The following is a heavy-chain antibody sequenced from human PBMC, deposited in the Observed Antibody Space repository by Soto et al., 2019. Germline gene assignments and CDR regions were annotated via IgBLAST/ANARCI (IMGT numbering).Heavy chain of an antibody. CDR2: IRGSGVNT. V-gene: IGHV3-23*01. CDR3: AKEGDHFYYHGTDV. CDR1: GVTFNMYA. Sequence: GGSLKISCSASGVTFNMYAMTWVRQAPGKGLEWVSAIRGSGVNTYYAASVKGRFTISRDNSKNALYLQMNSLRAEDTAVYYCAKEGDHFYYHGTDVWGQGTTVTVS. D-gene: IGHD2-21*02. J-gene: IGHJ6*02.